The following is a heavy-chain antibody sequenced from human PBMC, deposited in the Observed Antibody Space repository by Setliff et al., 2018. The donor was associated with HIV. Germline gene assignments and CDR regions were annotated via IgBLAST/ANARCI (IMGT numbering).Heavy chain of an antibody. V-gene: IGHV4-34*01. CDR1: GGSFSGYY. J-gene: IGHJ5*02. Sequence: SETLSLTCAVYGGSFSGYYWSWIRQPPGKGLEWIGEINHSGSTNYNPSLKSRVTISVDTSKSQFSLNVKSMTAADTAIYYCARRGSSWYSHWFDPWGQGTLVTVSS. D-gene: IGHD6-13*01. CDR3: ARRGSSWYSHWFDP. CDR2: INHSGST.